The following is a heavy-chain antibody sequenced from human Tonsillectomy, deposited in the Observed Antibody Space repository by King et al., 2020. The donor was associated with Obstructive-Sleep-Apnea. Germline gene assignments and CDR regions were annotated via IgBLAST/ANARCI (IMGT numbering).Heavy chain of an antibody. J-gene: IGHJ6*02. CDR3: ARGGRYCSGDCYEEDYYYSMDV. Sequence: VQLVESGGGLVKPGGSLRLSCAASGFTFSTHTMHWVRQAPGKGLEWVSSISSNKVYIYYAESMKGRVTISRDNAKNSLYLQMKSLRAEDTAVYFCARGGRYCSGDCYEEDYYYSMDVWGQGTTVTVSS. D-gene: IGHD2-21*02. V-gene: IGHV3-21*01. CDR2: ISSNKVYI. CDR1: GFTFSTHT.